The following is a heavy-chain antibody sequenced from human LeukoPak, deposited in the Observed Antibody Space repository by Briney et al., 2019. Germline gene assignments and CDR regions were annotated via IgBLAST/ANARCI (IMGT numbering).Heavy chain of an antibody. D-gene: IGHD3-10*01. J-gene: IGHJ4*02. CDR3: ARQLAGLAPPGSIDS. V-gene: IGHV4-59*08. CDR1: GGSISSYY. CDR2: IYYGGST. Sequence: SETLSLTCTVSGGSISSYYWSWIRQPPGKGLEWIGYIYYGGSTDYSPSLKSRATISLDTSKNQFSLHLTSVTAADTAVYYCARQLAGLAPPGSIDSWGQGTLVTVSS.